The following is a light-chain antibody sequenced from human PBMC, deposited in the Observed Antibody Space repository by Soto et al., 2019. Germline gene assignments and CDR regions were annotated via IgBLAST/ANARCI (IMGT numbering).Light chain of an antibody. V-gene: IGKV2-24*01. CDR2: EIS. CDR1: QSLVHSDGNTY. J-gene: IGKJ1*01. Sequence: DIVMTQTPLSSPVTLGQPASISCRSSQSLVHSDGNTYLSWLHQRPGQPPRLLIYEISKRFSGVPDRFSGSGAGTEFTLKISKVEPEDVGVYYCMQTTQSWAFGQGTKVEIE. CDR3: MQTTQSWA.